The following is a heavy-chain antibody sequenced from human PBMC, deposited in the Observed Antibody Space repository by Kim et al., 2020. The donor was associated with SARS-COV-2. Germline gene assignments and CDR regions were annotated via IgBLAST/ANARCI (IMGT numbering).Heavy chain of an antibody. CDR3: AKAAYYYDSSGSTYYFDY. J-gene: IGHJ4*02. Sequence: KGRFTISRDNSKNTLYLQMNSLRAEDTAVYYCAKAAYYYDSSGSTYYFDYWGQGTLVTVSS. V-gene: IGHV3-23*01. D-gene: IGHD3-22*01.